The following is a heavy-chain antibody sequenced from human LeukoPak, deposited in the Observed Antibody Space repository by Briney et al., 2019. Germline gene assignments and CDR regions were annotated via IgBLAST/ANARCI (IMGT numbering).Heavy chain of an antibody. D-gene: IGHD1-1*01. J-gene: IGHJ4*02. CDR2: ISSSSNYI. Sequence: GGSLRLSCAASGFTFSSYIINWVRQAPGKGLEWVSSISSSSNYIYYADSVKGRFTISRDNAKNSLYLQMNSLRAEDTAVYYCARDRKVEPLPEYWGQGTLVTVSS. V-gene: IGHV3-21*01. CDR3: ARDRKVEPLPEY. CDR1: GFTFSSYI.